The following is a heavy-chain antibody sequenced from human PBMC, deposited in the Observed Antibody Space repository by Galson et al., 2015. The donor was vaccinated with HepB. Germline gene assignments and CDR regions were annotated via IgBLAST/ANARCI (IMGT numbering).Heavy chain of an antibody. V-gene: IGHV6-1*01. CDR1: GDSVSSNSAA. Sequence: CAISGDSVSSNSAAWNWIRQSPSRGLEWLGRTYYRSKWYNDYAVSVKSRITINPDTSKNQFSLQLNSVTPEDTAVYYCARGDSGTIFGVVITTYYFDYWGQGTLVTVSS. D-gene: IGHD3-3*01. J-gene: IGHJ4*02. CDR2: TYYRSKWYN. CDR3: ARGDSGTIFGVVITTYYFDY.